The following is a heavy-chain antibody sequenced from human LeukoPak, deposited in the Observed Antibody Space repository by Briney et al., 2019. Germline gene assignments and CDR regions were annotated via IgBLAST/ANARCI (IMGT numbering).Heavy chain of an antibody. CDR3: ARGDSSGYYNWFDP. CDR1: GGSISSSSYY. Sequence: SETLSLTCTVSGGSISSSSYYWGWIRQPPGKGLEWIGSIYYSGSTYYNPSLKSRVTISVDRSKNQFSLKLSSVTAADTAVYYCARGDSSGYYNWFDPWGQGTLVTVSS. D-gene: IGHD3-22*01. CDR2: IYYSGST. J-gene: IGHJ5*02. V-gene: IGHV4-39*07.